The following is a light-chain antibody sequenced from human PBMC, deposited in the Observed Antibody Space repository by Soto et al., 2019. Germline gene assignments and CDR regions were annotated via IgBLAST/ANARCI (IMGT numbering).Light chain of an antibody. CDR2: AAS. CDR1: QSISSY. CDR3: QQSYNIPLT. V-gene: IGKV1-39*01. Sequence: DIQMTQSPSSLSASVGDKVTITCRASQSISSYLNWYQQKPGKAPKLLIYAASSLQSGVPSMFSGSGSGTDFPLTISSLQPEDGATYYCQQSYNIPLTFGQGTKLEMK. J-gene: IGKJ2*01.